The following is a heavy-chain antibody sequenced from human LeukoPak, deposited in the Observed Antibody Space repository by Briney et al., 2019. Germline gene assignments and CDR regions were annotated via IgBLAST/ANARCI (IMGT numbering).Heavy chain of an antibody. Sequence: SETLSLTCAVYGGSFSGYYWSWIRQPPGKGLEWIGEINHSGSTNYNPSLKSRVTISVDTSKNQFSLKLSSVTAADTAVYYCASYYGSGADYWGQGTLVTVSS. CDR1: GGSFSGYY. CDR3: ASYYGSGADY. V-gene: IGHV4-34*01. J-gene: IGHJ4*02. CDR2: INHSGST. D-gene: IGHD3-10*01.